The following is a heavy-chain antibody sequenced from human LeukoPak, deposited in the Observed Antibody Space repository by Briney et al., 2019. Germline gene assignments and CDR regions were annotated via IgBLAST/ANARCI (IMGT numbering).Heavy chain of an antibody. CDR2: ISSSSSYI. V-gene: IGHV3-21*01. Sequence: GGSLRLSCAASGFTFSSYSMNWVLQAPGKGLEWVSSISSSSSYIYYADSVKGRFTISRDNAKNSLYLQMNSLRAEDTAVYYCARLASDDAFDIWGQGTTVTVSS. D-gene: IGHD6-6*01. CDR1: GFTFSSYS. J-gene: IGHJ3*02. CDR3: ARLASDDAFDI.